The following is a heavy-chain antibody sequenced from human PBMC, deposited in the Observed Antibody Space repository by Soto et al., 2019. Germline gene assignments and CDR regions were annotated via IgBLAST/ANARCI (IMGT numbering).Heavy chain of an antibody. CDR2: IIPIFGTA. V-gene: IGHV1-69*13. CDR3: ARTAYYYDTSGQGAFDI. CDR1: GGTFSSYA. J-gene: IGHJ3*02. D-gene: IGHD3-22*01. Sequence: ASVKVSCKASGGTFSSYAISWVRQAPGQGLEWMGGIIPIFGTANYAQKFQGRVTMTADESTSTAYMELRSLRSDDTAVYFCARTAYYYDTSGQGAFDIWGQGTMVTVSS.